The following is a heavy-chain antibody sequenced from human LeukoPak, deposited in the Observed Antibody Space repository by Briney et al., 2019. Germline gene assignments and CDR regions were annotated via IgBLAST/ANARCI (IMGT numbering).Heavy chain of an antibody. Sequence: GGSLRLSCAASGFTFRSYAMSWVRQAPGEGLEWLSAISNDGGSTYYADSVKGRFTISRDNSKNTLYLQMNSLRAEDTALYYCAKRTVTTRLDFDYWGQGTLVTVSS. CDR2: ISNDGGST. J-gene: IGHJ4*02. CDR3: AKRTVTTRLDFDY. CDR1: GFTFRSYA. D-gene: IGHD4-17*01. V-gene: IGHV3-23*01.